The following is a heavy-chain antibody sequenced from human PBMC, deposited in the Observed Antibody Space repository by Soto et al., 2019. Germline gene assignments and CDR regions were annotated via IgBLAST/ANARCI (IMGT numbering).Heavy chain of an antibody. V-gene: IGHV3-48*03. Sequence: GGSLRLSCAASGFTFSSYEMNWVRQAPGKGLEWVSYISSSGSTIYYADSVKGRFTISRDNAKNSLYLQMNSLRAEDTAVYYCARESSSWNYYYYGMDVWGQGTTVTV. CDR2: ISSSGSTI. J-gene: IGHJ6*02. CDR3: ARESSSWNYYYYGMDV. D-gene: IGHD6-13*01. CDR1: GFTFSSYE.